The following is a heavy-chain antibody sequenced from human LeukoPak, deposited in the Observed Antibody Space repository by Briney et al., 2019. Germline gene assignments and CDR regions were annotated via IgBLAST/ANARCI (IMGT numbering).Heavy chain of an antibody. D-gene: IGHD6-19*01. Sequence: GGSLRLSCAASGFTFSSYGMHWVRQAPGKGLEWVAYVSYDGIYKNYTDSVKGRFTIARDNSKTTLYLQMISLRPEDSAVYFCAKDRSTGWYAGFDFWGQGTLVTVSS. CDR2: VSYDGIYK. CDR1: GFTFSSYG. CDR3: AKDRSTGWYAGFDF. J-gene: IGHJ5*01. V-gene: IGHV3-30*18.